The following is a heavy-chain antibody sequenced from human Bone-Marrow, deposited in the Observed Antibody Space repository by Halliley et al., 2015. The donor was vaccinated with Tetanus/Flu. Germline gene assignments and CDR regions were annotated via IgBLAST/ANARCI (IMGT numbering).Heavy chain of an antibody. CDR3: ARGDYGDYPLDY. CDR1: DYSISSGYY. CDR2: IYHDGST. J-gene: IGHJ4*02. Sequence: TLSLTCAVSDYSISSGYYWDWIRQSPGKGLEWIGCIYHDGSTFYNPSLMSRVTLSADTSKNQFFLSLRSVTAADTAVYYCARGDYGDYPLDYWGQGTLVTVAS. D-gene: IGHD4-17*01. V-gene: IGHV4-38-2*01.